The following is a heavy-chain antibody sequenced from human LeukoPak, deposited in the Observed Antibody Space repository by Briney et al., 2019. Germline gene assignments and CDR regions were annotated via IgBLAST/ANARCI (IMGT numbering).Heavy chain of an antibody. J-gene: IGHJ3*02. CDR2: INPNSGGT. Sequence: ASVKVSCKASGYIFTDYYMHWVRQAPGQGLEWMGWINPNSGGTNYAQKFQGRVTMTRDTSISTAYMELSRLRSDDTAVYYCARGDERILLDAFDIWGQGTMVTVSS. D-gene: IGHD2-15*01. V-gene: IGHV1-2*02. CDR3: ARGDERILLDAFDI. CDR1: GYIFTDYY.